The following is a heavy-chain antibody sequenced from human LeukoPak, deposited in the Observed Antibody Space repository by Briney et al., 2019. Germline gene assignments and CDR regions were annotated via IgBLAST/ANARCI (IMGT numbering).Heavy chain of an antibody. J-gene: IGHJ4*02. Sequence: GGSLRLSCAASGLTFSRYWMTWFRQAPGKGLEWVAFIRYDGTNKYYADSVKGRFTISRDNSKNMLYLQMNSLRAEDTAVYYCARDKGAATEERSDYWGQGTLVTVSS. CDR2: IRYDGTNK. CDR1: GLTFSRYW. D-gene: IGHD1-26*01. CDR3: ARDKGAATEERSDY. V-gene: IGHV3-30*02.